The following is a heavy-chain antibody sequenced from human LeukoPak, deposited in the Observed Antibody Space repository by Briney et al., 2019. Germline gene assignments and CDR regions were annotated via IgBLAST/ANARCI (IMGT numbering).Heavy chain of an antibody. CDR3: AALFWSGYKNWFDP. Sequence: ASVKVSCKVSGYTLTELSMHWVRQAPGKGLEWMGGFDPEDGATIYAQKFQGRVTMTEDTSTDTAYMELSSLRSEDTAVYYCAALFWSGYKNWFDPWGQGTLVTVSS. V-gene: IGHV1-24*01. J-gene: IGHJ5*02. CDR2: FDPEDGAT. CDR1: GYTLTELS. D-gene: IGHD3-3*01.